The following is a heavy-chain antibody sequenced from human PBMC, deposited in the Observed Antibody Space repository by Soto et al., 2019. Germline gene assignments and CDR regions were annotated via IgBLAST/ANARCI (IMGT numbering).Heavy chain of an antibody. CDR3: AKAPKDVWFGEKYCFDY. D-gene: IGHD3-10*01. CDR2: IIGSGGST. Sequence: EVQLLESGGGLVQPGGSLRLSCAASGFTFITYAMSWVRQAPGKGLEWVAVIIGSGGSTYYADSVKGRFTISRDNSKNTLYLQINSLKNYDTAVYYCAKAPKDVWFGEKYCFDYWGQVTLVTVSS. V-gene: IGHV3-23*01. CDR1: GFTFITYA. J-gene: IGHJ4*02.